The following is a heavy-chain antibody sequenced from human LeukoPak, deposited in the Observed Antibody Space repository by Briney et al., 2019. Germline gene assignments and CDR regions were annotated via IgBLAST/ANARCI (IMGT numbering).Heavy chain of an antibody. J-gene: IGHJ5*02. CDR1: GFTFSSYS. CDR2: ISSSSSYI. CDR3: ASRGTGTNSFDP. D-gene: IGHD1-1*01. V-gene: IGHV3-21*01. Sequence: GGSLRLSCAASGFTFSSYSMNWVRQAPGKGLEWVSSISSSSSYIYYADSVKGRFTISRDNAKNSLYLQMNSLRAEDTAVYYCASRGTGTNSFDPWGQGTLVTVSS.